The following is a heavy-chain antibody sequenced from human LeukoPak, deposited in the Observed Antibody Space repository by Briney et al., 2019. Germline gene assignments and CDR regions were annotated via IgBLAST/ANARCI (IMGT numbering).Heavy chain of an antibody. J-gene: IGHJ4*02. CDR2: IYPGDSDT. CDR1: GYGFTSYW. V-gene: IGHV5-51*01. D-gene: IGHD6-13*01. CDR3: ASSSSSWPIYYFDY. Sequence: GEALKICCKGSGYGFTSYWVGCLLQMPGKNLKWMGIIYPGDSDTRYSPSFQGQVTISADKSISTAYLQWSSLKASDTAMYYCASSSSSWPIYYFDYWGQGTLVTVSS.